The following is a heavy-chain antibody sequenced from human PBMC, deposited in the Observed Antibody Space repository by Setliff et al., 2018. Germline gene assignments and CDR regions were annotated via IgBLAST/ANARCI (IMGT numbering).Heavy chain of an antibody. J-gene: IGHJ6*03. D-gene: IGHD6-19*01. V-gene: IGHV4-59*08. CDR3: ARATSGWYSAYYYYMDV. CDR1: GGSVRGYY. Sequence: SETLSLTCTVSGGSVRGYYWSWIRQPPGKGLEWIGYMYYSGDTNYNPSLKSRVTISVDTSKNQFSLELRSVTAADTAVYYCARATSGWYSAYYYYMDVWGKGTTVTSP. CDR2: MYYSGDT.